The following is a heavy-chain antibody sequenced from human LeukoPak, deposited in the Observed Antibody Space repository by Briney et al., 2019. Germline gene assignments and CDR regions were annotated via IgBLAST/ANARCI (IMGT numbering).Heavy chain of an antibody. D-gene: IGHD3-22*01. V-gene: IGHV3-23*01. CDR2: ISGSGGST. J-gene: IGHJ4*03. CDR1: GFTFSSYG. CDR3: AKKYYYDSSGYYGPHFDY. Sequence: GGSLRLSCAASGFTFSSYGMSWVRQAPGKGLEWVSAISGSGGSTYYADSVKGRFTISRDNSKNTLYLQMNSLRAEDTAVYYCAKKYYYDSSGYYGPHFDYWGKGTTVTISS.